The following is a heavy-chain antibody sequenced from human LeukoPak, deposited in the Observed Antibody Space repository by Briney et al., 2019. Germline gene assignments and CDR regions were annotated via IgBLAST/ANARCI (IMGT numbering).Heavy chain of an antibody. CDR2: TRNKANSYTT. V-gene: IGHV3-72*01. D-gene: IGHD3-22*01. Sequence: GGSLRLSCAASGFTFSDQYMDWVRQAPGKGLEWVARTRNKANSYTTEYAASVKGRFTISRDVSKNSLYLQMNSLKTEDTALYYCTRSSDSSGYRAFDIWGQGTMVTVSS. CDR1: GFTFSDQY. CDR3: TRSSDSSGYRAFDI. J-gene: IGHJ3*02.